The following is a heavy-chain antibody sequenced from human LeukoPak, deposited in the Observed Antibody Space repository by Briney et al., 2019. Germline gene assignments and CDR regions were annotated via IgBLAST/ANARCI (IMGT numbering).Heavy chain of an antibody. CDR3: ASKAVAGTTYYFDY. D-gene: IGHD6-19*01. V-gene: IGHV4-39*01. Sequence: KPSETLSLTCTVSGGSVSSSSYDWGWIRQPPGKGLEWIGSIYYSGSTYYNPSLKSRVTISVDTSKNQFSLKLSPVTAADTAVYYCASKAVAGTTYYFDYWGQGTLVTVSS. CDR1: GGSVSSSSYD. J-gene: IGHJ4*02. CDR2: IYYSGST.